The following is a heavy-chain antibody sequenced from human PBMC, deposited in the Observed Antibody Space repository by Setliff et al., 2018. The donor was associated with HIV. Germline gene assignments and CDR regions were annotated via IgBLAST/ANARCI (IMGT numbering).Heavy chain of an antibody. CDR2: INDGGNT. Sequence: PSETLSLTCAVSGGPLSGYYWTWIRQTPEKGLQWIGEINDGGNTNDSPSLKSRVSMSVDTSKNQFSLRLISVTAADTAVYYCARRPISPFTLTTGMLDPWGQGIRVTVSS. V-gene: IGHV4-34*01. D-gene: IGHD4-17*01. CDR3: ARRPISPFTLTTGMLDP. CDR1: GGPLSGYY. J-gene: IGHJ5*02.